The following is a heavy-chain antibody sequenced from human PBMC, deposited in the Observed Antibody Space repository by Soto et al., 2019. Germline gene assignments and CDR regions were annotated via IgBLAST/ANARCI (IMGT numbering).Heavy chain of an antibody. CDR2: IWYDGSNK. D-gene: IGHD5-12*01. J-gene: IGHJ4*02. CDR3: ARDVQWLRSPRHYFDY. CDR1: GFTFSSYG. Sequence: GGALRLSCAASGFTFSSYGMHWVRQAPGKGLEWVAVIWYDGSNKYYADSVKGRFTISRDNSKNTLYLQMNSLRAEDTAVYYCARDVQWLRSPRHYFDYWGQGTLVTVSS. V-gene: IGHV3-33*01.